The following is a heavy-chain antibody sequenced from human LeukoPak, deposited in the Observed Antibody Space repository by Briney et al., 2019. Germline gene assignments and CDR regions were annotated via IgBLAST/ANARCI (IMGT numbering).Heavy chain of an antibody. CDR1: GFTFSSYA. Sequence: GGSLRLSCAASGFTFSSYAMSWVRQAPGKGLEWVSGISGSGGRTHYADSVKGRFTISRDNSKNTLYLQMNSLRAEDTAVYYCAKSPDSSGSGWFDPWGQGTLVTVSS. CDR2: ISGSGGRT. D-gene: IGHD3-22*01. V-gene: IGHV3-23*01. J-gene: IGHJ5*02. CDR3: AKSPDSSGSGWFDP.